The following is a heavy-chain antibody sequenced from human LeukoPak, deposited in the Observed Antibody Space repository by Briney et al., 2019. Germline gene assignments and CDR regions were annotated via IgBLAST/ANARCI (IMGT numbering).Heavy chain of an antibody. V-gene: IGHV1-18*01. J-gene: IGHJ4*02. CDR1: GYTFTSYG. Sequence: ASVKVSCKASGYTFTSYGISWVRQAPGQGLEWMGWISAYNGNTSYAQKLQGRVTMTTDTSTNTAYMELRSLRSDDTAVYYCARAAISKDGSGYFYWGQGTLVTVSS. D-gene: IGHD3-22*01. CDR2: ISAYNGNT. CDR3: ARAAISKDGSGYFY.